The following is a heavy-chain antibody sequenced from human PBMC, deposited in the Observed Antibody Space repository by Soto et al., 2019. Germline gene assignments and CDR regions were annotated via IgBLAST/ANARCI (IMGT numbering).Heavy chain of an antibody. CDR2: AHPSGTD. Sequence: QVQLQESGPGLAKPSGTLSLTCAVSGTSISSTFWWSWVRQPPGKGLEWIGEAHPSGTDNYNPSFASLATISVDKSNNQLSLNLNSLTAADTAVFFCARHVGVAGTRGFDYWGQGILVAVSS. V-gene: IGHV4-4*02. D-gene: IGHD6-19*01. J-gene: IGHJ4*02. CDR3: ARHVGVAGTRGFDY. CDR1: GTSISSTFW.